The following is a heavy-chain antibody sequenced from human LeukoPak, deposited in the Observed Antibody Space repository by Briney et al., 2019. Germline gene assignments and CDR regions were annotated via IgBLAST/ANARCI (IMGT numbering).Heavy chain of an antibody. J-gene: IGHJ4*02. CDR3: ARGYYYDSSGYSHFDY. CDR1: GFIFSDYD. D-gene: IGHD3-22*01. CDR2: ISSSGPI. Sequence: GGSLRLSCAGSGFIFSDYDMNWVRQAPGKGLEWVSYISSSGPISYADSVRGRFTISRDNAKNSLYLQMNSLRAEDTAVYYCARGYYYDSSGYSHFDYWGQGTLVTVSS. V-gene: IGHV3-69-1*01.